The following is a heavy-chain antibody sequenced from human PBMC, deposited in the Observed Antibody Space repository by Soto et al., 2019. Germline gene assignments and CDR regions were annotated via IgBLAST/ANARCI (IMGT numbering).Heavy chain of an antibody. CDR1: GYTFTSYG. CDR3: ARAVRTTNWFDP. CDR2: ISAYNGNT. V-gene: IGHV1-18*01. Sequence: QVQLVQSGAEVKKPGASVKVSCKASGYTFTSYGISWVRQAPGQGLEWMGWISAYNGNTNYAQKLQGRVTMTTDTSPRTAYMGLRSLRSDDTGVDYCARAVRTTNWFDPWGQGTLVTVSS. J-gene: IGHJ5*02.